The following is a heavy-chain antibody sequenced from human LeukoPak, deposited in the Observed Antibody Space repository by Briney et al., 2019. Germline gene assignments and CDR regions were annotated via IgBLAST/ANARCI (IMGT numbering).Heavy chain of an antibody. CDR3: ARGPSSSWYRGNWFDP. J-gene: IGHJ5*02. CDR2: INHSGST. Sequence: PSETLSLTCAVYGGSFSGYYWSWIRQPPGKGLEWIGEINHSGSTNYNPSLKSRVTISVDTSKNQFSLKLSSVTAADTAVYYCARGPSSSWYRGNWFDPWGQGTLVTASS. V-gene: IGHV4-34*01. D-gene: IGHD6-13*01. CDR1: GGSFSGYY.